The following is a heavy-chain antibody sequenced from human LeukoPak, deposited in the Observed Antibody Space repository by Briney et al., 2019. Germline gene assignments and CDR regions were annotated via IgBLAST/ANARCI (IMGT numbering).Heavy chain of an antibody. J-gene: IGHJ5*02. CDR1: GFTFSRFS. D-gene: IGHD4-17*01. Sequence: GGSLRLSCAASGFTFSRFSMTWVRRAPGKGLEWVSSIGDTTYYADSVKGRLIISRDNSKNTLYLQMNRLRADDTAVYYCVKRGEEGSWGQGTLVIVS. CDR2: IGDTT. CDR3: VKRGEEGS. V-gene: IGHV3-23*01.